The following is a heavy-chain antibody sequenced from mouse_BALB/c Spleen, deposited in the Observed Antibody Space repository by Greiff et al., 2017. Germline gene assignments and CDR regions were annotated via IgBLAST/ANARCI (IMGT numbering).Heavy chain of an antibody. CDR1: GYAFTNYL. CDR3: ARNPTIYYFDY. D-gene: IGHD1-1*01. CDR2: INPGSGGT. V-gene: IGHV1-54*03. Sequence: QAQLQQSGAELVRPGTSVKVSCKASGYAFTNYLIEWVKQRPGQGLEWIGVINPGSGGTNYNEKFKGKATLTADKSSSTAYMQLSSLTSDDSAVYFCARNPTIYYFDYWGQGTTLTVSS. J-gene: IGHJ2*01.